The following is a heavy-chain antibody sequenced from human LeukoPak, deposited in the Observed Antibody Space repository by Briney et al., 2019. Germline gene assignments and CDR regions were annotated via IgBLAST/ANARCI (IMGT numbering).Heavy chain of an antibody. V-gene: IGHV3-21*01. CDR1: GFTFSSYS. J-gene: IGHJ5*02. Sequence: GGSLRLSCAASGFTFSSYSMNWVRQAPGKGLEWVSSISSSSSYIYYADSVKGRFAISRDNAKNSLYLQMNSLRAEDTAVYYCARTYGSGNWFDPWGQGTLVTVSS. D-gene: IGHD3-10*01. CDR2: ISSSSSYI. CDR3: ARTYGSGNWFDP.